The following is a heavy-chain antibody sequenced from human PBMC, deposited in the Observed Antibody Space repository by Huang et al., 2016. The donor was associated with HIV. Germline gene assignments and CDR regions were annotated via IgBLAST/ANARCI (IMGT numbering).Heavy chain of an antibody. J-gene: IGHJ3*02. CDR2: IKTKNDNYAT. Sequence: EVQLVQSRGGLLRPGGSLRVSCAASGFTFSGSAIHWVRQTSGKGLEGVGRIKTKNDNYATAFTASLEGRFTVSRDDSRNTAYLQMNSLKTEDTAVYYCTRLRNGDDAFDIWGQGTTVTVSS. CDR1: GFTFSGSA. V-gene: IGHV3-73*01. CDR3: TRLRNGDDAFDI.